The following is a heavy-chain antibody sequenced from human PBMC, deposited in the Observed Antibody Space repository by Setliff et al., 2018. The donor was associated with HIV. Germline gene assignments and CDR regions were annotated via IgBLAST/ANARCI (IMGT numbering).Heavy chain of an antibody. J-gene: IGHJ4*02. V-gene: IGHV1-3*01. CDR2: INAGNGNT. Sequence: ASVKVSCKASGYTFTTYAIHWVRQAPGQKLEFMGWINAGNGNTKYSQRFQGRVTITIDTSTSQFSLRLNSLTAADTAMYYCARFARDPTDWGRGTLVTVSS. CDR1: GYTFTTYA. CDR3: ARFARDPTD.